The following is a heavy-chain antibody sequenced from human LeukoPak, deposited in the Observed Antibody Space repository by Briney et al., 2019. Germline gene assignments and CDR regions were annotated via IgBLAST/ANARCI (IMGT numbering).Heavy chain of an antibody. J-gene: IGHJ3*02. D-gene: IGHD3-10*01. CDR3: ARGYGPATNEAFDI. V-gene: IGHV4-4*07. CDR1: GGSMSGYY. Sequence: KSSETLSLTCTVSGGSMSGYYWSWIRQPAGKGLEWIGRIYSGGSTNYNPSLKSRVSMSVDTSKNQFSLKVNSVTAADTAVYYCARGYGPATNEAFDIWGQGTMVTVSS. CDR2: IYSGGST.